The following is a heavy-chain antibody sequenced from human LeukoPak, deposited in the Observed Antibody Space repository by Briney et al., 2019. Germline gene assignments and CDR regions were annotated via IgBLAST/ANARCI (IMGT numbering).Heavy chain of an antibody. CDR2: IYYSGST. CDR1: GGSISSSSYY. D-gene: IGHD3-10*01. Sequence: SETLSLTCTVSGGSISSSSYYWGWIRQPPGKGLEWIGYIYYSGSTYYNPSLKSRVTISVDTSKNQFSLKLSSVTAADTAVYYCARGGSLWFGEANWFDPWGQGTLVTVSS. V-gene: IGHV4-30-4*08. J-gene: IGHJ5*02. CDR3: ARGGSLWFGEANWFDP.